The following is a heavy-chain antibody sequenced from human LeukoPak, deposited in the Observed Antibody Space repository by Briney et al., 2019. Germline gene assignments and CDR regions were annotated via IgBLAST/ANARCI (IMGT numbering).Heavy chain of an antibody. CDR3: ARDGVNNWFDP. V-gene: IGHV4-38-2*02. CDR2: IYYRGTT. J-gene: IGHJ5*02. D-gene: IGHD2-8*01. CDR1: GYSISRGYY. Sequence: KPSETLSLTCTVSGYSISRGYYWGWIRQPPGKGLEWIGSIYYRGTTYYNPSLKSRVTISVDTSKNQFSLKLSSVTAADTAVYYCARDGVNNWFDPWGQGTLVTVSS.